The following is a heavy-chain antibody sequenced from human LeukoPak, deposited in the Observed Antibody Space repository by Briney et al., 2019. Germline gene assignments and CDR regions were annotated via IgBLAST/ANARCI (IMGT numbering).Heavy chain of an antibody. V-gene: IGHV3-30*03. Sequence: GGSLRLSCAASGFTNAWMSWVRQAPGKGLEWVAVISYDGSNKYYADSVKGRFTISRDNAKNSLYLQMNSLRAEDTAVYYCARDSSLRGYSYEFDYWGQGTLVTVSS. CDR1: GFTNAW. CDR2: ISYDGSNK. D-gene: IGHD5-18*01. J-gene: IGHJ4*02. CDR3: ARDSSLRGYSYEFDY.